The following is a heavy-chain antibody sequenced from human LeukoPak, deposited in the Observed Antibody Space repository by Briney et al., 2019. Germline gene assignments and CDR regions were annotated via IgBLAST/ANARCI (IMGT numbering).Heavy chain of an antibody. V-gene: IGHV3-48*04. CDR1: VFDFSTYS. CDR2: ISSSSSNI. J-gene: IGHJ4*02. Sequence: GGSLRLSCAASVFDFSTYSIDWVRQAPGKGLEWVSYISSSSSNIHHADSVKGRFTISRDNAKNSLHLQMNSLRAEDTAVYYCARVGRSGWTVDYWGQGTLVTISS. D-gene: IGHD6-19*01. CDR3: ARVGRSGWTVDY.